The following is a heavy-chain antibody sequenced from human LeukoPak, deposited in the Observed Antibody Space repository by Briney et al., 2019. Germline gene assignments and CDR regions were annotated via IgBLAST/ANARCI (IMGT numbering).Heavy chain of an antibody. D-gene: IGHD6-13*01. CDR1: GGSISSYY. Sequence: PSETLSLTCIVPGGSISSYYWSWIRQPPGKGLEWIGYIYYSGSTNYNPSLKSRVTISVDTSKNQFSLKLSSVNAADTAVYYCARGLMMAVAGRGEFHYWGQGTLVTVSS. V-gene: IGHV4-59*01. CDR3: ARGLMMAVAGRGEFHY. CDR2: IYYSGST. J-gene: IGHJ4*02.